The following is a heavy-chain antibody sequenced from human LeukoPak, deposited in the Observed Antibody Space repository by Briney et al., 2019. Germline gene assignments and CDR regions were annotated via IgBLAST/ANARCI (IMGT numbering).Heavy chain of an antibody. CDR1: GGSISSYY. CDR3: ARTGSSGWNYYYYYGMDV. CDR2: IYYSGST. Sequence: SETLSLTCTVSGGSISSYYWSWIRQLPGKGLEWIGYIYYSGSTNYNPSLKSRVTISVDTSKNQFSLKLSSVTAADTAVYYCARTGSSGWNYYYYYGMDVWGQGTTVTVSS. D-gene: IGHD6-19*01. V-gene: IGHV4-59*08. J-gene: IGHJ6*02.